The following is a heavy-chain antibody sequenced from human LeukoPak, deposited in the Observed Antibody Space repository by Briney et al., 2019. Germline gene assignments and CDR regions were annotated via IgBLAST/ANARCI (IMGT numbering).Heavy chain of an antibody. V-gene: IGHV3-53*01. J-gene: IGHJ4*02. CDR2: IYNGDNT. CDR1: RFTVSNNH. CDR3: AKESPPGQAYFDN. Sequence: GGSLRLSCVASRFTVSNNHMNWVRQAPGKGLEWVSVIYNGDNTYYADSVRGRFTISRDSSKNTLYLQMNSLTAGDTAVYYCAKESPPGQAYFDNWGQGTLVTVSS.